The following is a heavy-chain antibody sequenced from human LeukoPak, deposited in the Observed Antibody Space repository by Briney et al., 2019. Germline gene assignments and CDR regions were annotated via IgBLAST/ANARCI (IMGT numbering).Heavy chain of an antibody. D-gene: IGHD6-19*01. CDR2: ISPSGDIT. Sequence: GGSLRLSCAGSGFIFSSHGMNWVRQAPGKGLEWVSGISPSGDITYYTDSVRGRFTISRDNSKNTLYLQMNSLRAEDTAVYYCAKDGSSGWYPIGEDGYFDYWGQGTLVTVSS. CDR1: GFIFSSHG. J-gene: IGHJ4*02. CDR3: AKDGSSGWYPIGEDGYFDY. V-gene: IGHV3-23*01.